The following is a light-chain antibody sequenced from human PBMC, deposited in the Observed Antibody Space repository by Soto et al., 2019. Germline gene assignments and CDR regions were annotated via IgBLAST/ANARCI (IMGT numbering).Light chain of an antibody. CDR2: NAF. CDR1: QGVGIT. CDR3: QRYNDWPLT. Sequence: EIVMTQSTATLSVSPGEGVTLSCRASQGVGITLAWYQQKPGQTPRLLIYNAFTRATGIPARFSGSGSGTEFTLPINSLQSEDSAVYYCQRYNDWPLTFGGGTKVEVK. J-gene: IGKJ4*01. V-gene: IGKV3-15*01.